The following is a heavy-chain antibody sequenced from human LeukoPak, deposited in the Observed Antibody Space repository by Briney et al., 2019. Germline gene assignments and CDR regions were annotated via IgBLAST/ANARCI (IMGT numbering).Heavy chain of an antibody. CDR2: ISSSGSTI. Sequence: PGGSLRLSCAASGFTFSSYSMNWVRQAPGKGLEWVSYISSSGSTIYYADSVKGRFTISRDNAKNSLYLQMNSLRAEDTAVYYCARDVYSYDSYWGQGTLVTVS. D-gene: IGHD5-18*01. J-gene: IGHJ4*02. CDR1: GFTFSSYS. CDR3: ARDVYSYDSY. V-gene: IGHV3-48*04.